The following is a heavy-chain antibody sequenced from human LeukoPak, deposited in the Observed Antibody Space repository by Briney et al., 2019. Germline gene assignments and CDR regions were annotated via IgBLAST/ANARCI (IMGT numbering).Heavy chain of an antibody. CDR1: GFTFSDYY. CDR2: ISSSGSAI. Sequence: GGSLRLSCAAPGFTFSDYYMSWIRQAPGKGLEWVSYISSSGSAIYYADSVKGRFTISRDNAKNSLYLQMNSLRAEDAAVYYCARAGYGDYVPAFDYWGQGTLVTVSS. V-gene: IGHV3-11*04. D-gene: IGHD4-17*01. J-gene: IGHJ4*02. CDR3: ARAGYGDYVPAFDY.